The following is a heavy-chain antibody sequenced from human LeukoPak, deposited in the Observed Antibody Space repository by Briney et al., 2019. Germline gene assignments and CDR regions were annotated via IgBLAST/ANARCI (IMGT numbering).Heavy chain of an antibody. V-gene: IGHV4-34*01. D-gene: IGHD6-13*01. J-gene: IGHJ4*02. Sequence: SETLSLTCAVYGGSFRGYYWSWIRQPPGKGLEWIGEINHSGSTNYNPSLKSRVTISVDTSKNQFSLKLSSVTAADTAVYYCARQFLSSCPLDYWGQGTLVTVSS. CDR1: GGSFRGYY. CDR2: INHSGST. CDR3: ARQFLSSCPLDY.